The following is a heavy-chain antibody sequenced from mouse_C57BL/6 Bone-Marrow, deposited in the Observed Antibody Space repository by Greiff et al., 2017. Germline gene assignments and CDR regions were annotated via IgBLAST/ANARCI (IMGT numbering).Heavy chain of an antibody. Sequence: QVQLQQSGPELVKPGASVKISCKASGYTFTDYYINWVKQRPGHVLDWIGWIFPGSGSSYYNEKFKGKATLTVDNSSSTAYMLLSSLTSEDSAVYFCARGYIRDYWGQGTTLTVSS. CDR2: IFPGSGSS. D-gene: IGHD1-3*01. J-gene: IGHJ2*01. CDR1: GYTFTDYY. CDR3: ARGYIRDY. V-gene: IGHV1-75*01.